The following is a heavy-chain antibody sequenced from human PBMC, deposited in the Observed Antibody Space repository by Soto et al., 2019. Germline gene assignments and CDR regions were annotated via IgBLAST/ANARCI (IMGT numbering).Heavy chain of an antibody. CDR2: INPNSGGT. CDR3: ARAGGGYCSGGSCYGMDV. J-gene: IGHJ6*02. D-gene: IGHD2-15*01. Sequence: GASVKVSCKASGYTFTGYYIHWVRQAPGQRLEWMGWINPNSGGTNYAQKFQGWVTMTRDTSISTAYMELSRLRSDDTAVYYCARAGGGYCSGGSCYGMDVWGQGTTVTVSS. CDR1: GYTFTGYY. V-gene: IGHV1-2*04.